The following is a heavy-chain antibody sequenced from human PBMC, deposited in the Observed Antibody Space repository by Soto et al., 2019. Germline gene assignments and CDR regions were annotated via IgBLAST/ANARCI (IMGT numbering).Heavy chain of an antibody. CDR2: IYSGGST. V-gene: IGHV3-53*01. D-gene: IGHD6-13*01. J-gene: IGHJ4*02. CDR1: GFTVSSNY. Sequence: PGGSLRLSCPASGFTVSSNYMSWVRQAPGKGLGWVSVIYSGGSTYYADSVKGRFTISRDNSKNTLYLQMNSLRAEDTAVYYCARALAAAGLDYWGQGTLVTVSS. CDR3: ARALAAAGLDY.